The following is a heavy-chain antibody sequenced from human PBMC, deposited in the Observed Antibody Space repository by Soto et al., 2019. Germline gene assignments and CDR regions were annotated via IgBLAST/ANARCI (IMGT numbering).Heavy chain of an antibody. CDR2: IYYSGST. D-gene: IGHD4-17*01. J-gene: IGHJ5*02. Sequence: PSETLSLTCTVSGGSISSGGYYWSWIRQHPGKGLEWIGYIYYSGSTYYNPSLKSRVTISVDTSKNQFSLKLSSVTAADTAVYYCASSRGDYGDWFDPWGQGTLVTVS. V-gene: IGHV4-31*03. CDR1: GGSISSGGYY. CDR3: ASSRGDYGDWFDP.